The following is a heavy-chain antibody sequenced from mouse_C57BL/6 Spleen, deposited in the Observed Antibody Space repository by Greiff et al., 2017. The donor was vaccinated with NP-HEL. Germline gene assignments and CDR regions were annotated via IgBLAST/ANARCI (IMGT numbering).Heavy chain of an antibody. CDR2: INYDGSST. J-gene: IGHJ4*01. Sequence: DVHLVESEGGLVQPGSSMKLSCTASGFTFSDYYMAWVRQVPEKGLEWVANINYDGSSTYYLDSLKSRFIISRDNAKNILYLQMSSLKSEDTATYYCARDSSGYDYAMDYWGQGTSVTVSS. D-gene: IGHD3-2*02. V-gene: IGHV5-16*01. CDR1: GFTFSDYY. CDR3: ARDSSGYDYAMDY.